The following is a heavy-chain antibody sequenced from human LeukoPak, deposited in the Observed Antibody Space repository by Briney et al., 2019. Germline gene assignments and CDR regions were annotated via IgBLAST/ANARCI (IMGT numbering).Heavy chain of an antibody. D-gene: IGHD1-26*01. J-gene: IGHJ3*02. CDR2: ISSSGSTI. V-gene: IGHV3-48*04. CDR1: GFTFSSYG. Sequence: GGTLRLSCAASGFTFSSYGMRWVRQAPGKGLEWVSYISSSGSTIYYADSVKGRFTISRDNAKNSLYLQMNSLRAEDTAVYCCARGEWELSHAFDIWGQGTMVTVS. CDR3: ARGEWELSHAFDI.